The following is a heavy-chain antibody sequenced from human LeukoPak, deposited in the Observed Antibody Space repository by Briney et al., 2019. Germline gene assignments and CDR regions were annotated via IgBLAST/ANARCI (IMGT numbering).Heavy chain of an antibody. V-gene: IGHV1-46*01. CDR1: GYTFTSYY. D-gene: IGHD3-10*01. J-gene: IGHJ6*03. Sequence: ASVKVSCKASGYTFTSYYMHWVRQAPGQGLEWMGIINPSGGSTSYAQKFQGRVTMTRDTSTSTVYMELSSLRSEDTAVYYCARDPSYPWFGAYYYYYMDVWGKGTTVTISS. CDR3: ARDPSYPWFGAYYYYYMDV. CDR2: INPSGGST.